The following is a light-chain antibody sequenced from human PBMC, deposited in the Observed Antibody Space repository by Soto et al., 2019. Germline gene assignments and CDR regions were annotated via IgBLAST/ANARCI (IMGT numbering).Light chain of an antibody. V-gene: IGLV2-14*01. CDR1: SSDVGTYNY. CDR2: EVS. Sequence: QSVLTQPASVSGSPGQSITISCTGTSSDVGTYNYVSWYQQHPGKAPKLMIYEVSNRPSGVSNRFSGSKSGNTASLTISGLQAEDEADYYCNSYTNSTTLVVFGGGTQLTVL. CDR3: NSYTNSTTLVV. J-gene: IGLJ2*01.